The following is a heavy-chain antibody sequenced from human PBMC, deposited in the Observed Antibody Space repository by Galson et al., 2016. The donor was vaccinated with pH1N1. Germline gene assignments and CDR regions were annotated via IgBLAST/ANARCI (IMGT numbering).Heavy chain of an antibody. CDR2: ISTGRRVV. J-gene: IGHJ4*02. CDR3: ARLAYGDSFDS. V-gene: IGHV3-48*04. Sequence: SLRLSCAASGFIFSDYSFIWVRQAPGKGLEWLSYISTGRRVVQYADSVKGRLTLSRDNAQRSVYLQINSLRLEDTAVYHCARLAYGDSFDSWGRGTLVAVSS. CDR1: GFIFSDYS. D-gene: IGHD4-17*01.